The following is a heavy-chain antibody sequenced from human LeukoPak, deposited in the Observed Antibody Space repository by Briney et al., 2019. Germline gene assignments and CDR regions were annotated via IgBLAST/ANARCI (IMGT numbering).Heavy chain of an antibody. CDR3: ARAFTMKIYYFDY. D-gene: IGHD2-2*01. CDR2: ISGSGSST. V-gene: IGHV3-23*01. Sequence: PGGSLRLSCAASGFTFSSYAMSWVRQAPGKGLEWVSAISGSGSSTYYADSVKGRFTISRDNSKNTLYLQMNSLRAEDTAVYYCARAFTMKIYYFDYWGQGTLVTVSS. J-gene: IGHJ4*02. CDR1: GFTFSSYA.